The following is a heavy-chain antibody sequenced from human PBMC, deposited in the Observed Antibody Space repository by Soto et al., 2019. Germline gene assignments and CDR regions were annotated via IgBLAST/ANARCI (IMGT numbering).Heavy chain of an antibody. CDR3: ARAGSSSWYVSGGIDY. D-gene: IGHD6-13*01. Sequence: ASVKVSCKASGYTFTSYGISWVRQAPGQGLEWMGWISAYNGNTNYAQKLQGRVTMTTDTSTSTAYMELRSLRSDDTAVYYCARAGSSSWYVSGGIDYWGQGTLVTVSS. CDR2: ISAYNGNT. V-gene: IGHV1-18*01. CDR1: GYTFTSYG. J-gene: IGHJ4*02.